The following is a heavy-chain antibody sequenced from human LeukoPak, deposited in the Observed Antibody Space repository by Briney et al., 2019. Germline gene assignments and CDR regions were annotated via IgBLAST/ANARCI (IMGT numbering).Heavy chain of an antibody. V-gene: IGHV4-59*11. CDR1: GGSISSHY. J-gene: IGHJ4*02. CDR2: IYYSGST. D-gene: IGHD3-9*01. Sequence: KASETLSLTCTVSGGSISSHYWSWIRQPPGKGLEWIGYIYYSGSTNYNPSLKSRVTISVDTSKNQFSLKLSSVTAADTAVYYCARFTYYDILTGYRNRNYFDYWGQGTLVTVSS. CDR3: ARFTYYDILTGYRNRNYFDY.